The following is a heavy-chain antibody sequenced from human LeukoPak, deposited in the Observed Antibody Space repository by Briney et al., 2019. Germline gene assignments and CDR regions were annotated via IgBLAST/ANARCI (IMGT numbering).Heavy chain of an antibody. CDR1: GFTFSSYG. V-gene: IGHV3-30*03. J-gene: IGHJ2*01. CDR3: ARGLLPINWYFDL. CDR2: ISYDGSNK. Sequence: GGSLRLSCAASGFTFSSYGMHWVRQAPGKGLEWVAVISYDGSNKYYADSVKGRFTISRDNSKNTLYLQMNSLRAEDTAVYYCARGLLPINWYFDLWGRGTLVTVSS.